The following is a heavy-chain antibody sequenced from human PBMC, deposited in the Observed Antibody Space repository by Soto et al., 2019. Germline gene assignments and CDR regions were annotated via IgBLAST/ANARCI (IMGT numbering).Heavy chain of an antibody. Sequence: QVQLVQSGAEVRKPGSSVKVSCKASGGTFSSYAFNWVRQAPGQGLEWMGSIVPAFGTANYAQRFQGRVTTTADDSTTTAYMEMSSLRSEDTAVYYCAIDVGASAGYLEYGGQGTLLTVSS. CDR1: GGTFSSYA. CDR2: IVPAFGTA. D-gene: IGHD1-26*01. CDR3: AIDVGASAGYLEY. J-gene: IGHJ4*02. V-gene: IGHV1-69*18.